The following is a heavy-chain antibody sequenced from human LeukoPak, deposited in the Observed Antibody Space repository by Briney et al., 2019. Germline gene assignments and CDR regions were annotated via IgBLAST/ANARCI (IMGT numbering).Heavy chain of an antibody. CDR1: GFSVGTNH. CDR3: ARVTDILYFDF. Sequence: GGSLRLSCAASGFSVGTNHMSWVRQAPGKGLEWVSVFYSGGDIYYTDSVKGRFTISRDNSKNTLYLQMNNLRVEDTAVYYCARVTDILYFDFWGQGTLVTVSS. D-gene: IGHD2-21*02. CDR2: FYSGGDI. V-gene: IGHV3-66*01. J-gene: IGHJ4*02.